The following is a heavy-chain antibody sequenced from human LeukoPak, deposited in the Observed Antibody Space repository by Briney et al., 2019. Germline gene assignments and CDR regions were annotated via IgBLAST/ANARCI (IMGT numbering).Heavy chain of an antibody. CDR3: AGCVYVLGVVPAAKGAFHM. V-gene: IGHV5-51*01. Sequence: VESLKISCKGSGYSFPSYWIGWARQMPGKGLEWMGIIYPGDSDTRYSPSFQGQVTISADKSISTAYLQWSSLKDSANAMDHRAGCVYVLGVVPAAKGAFHMWAQGTMVTVSS. CDR2: IYPGDSDT. CDR1: GYSFPSYW. J-gene: IGHJ3*02. D-gene: IGHD2-2*01.